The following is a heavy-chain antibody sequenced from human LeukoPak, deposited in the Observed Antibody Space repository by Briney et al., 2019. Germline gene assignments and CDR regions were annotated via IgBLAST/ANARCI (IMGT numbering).Heavy chain of an antibody. D-gene: IGHD3-22*01. CDR1: GYTFTGYY. CDR2: INPNSGGT. CDR3: ARAAAVYYYDSSARNWFDP. Sequence: ASVKVSCKASGYTFTGYYMHWVRQAPGQGLEWMGWINPNSGGTNYAQKFQGRVTMTRDTSISTAYMELSRLRSDDTAVYYCARAAAVYYYDSSARNWFDPWGQGTLVTVSS. V-gene: IGHV1-2*02. J-gene: IGHJ5*02.